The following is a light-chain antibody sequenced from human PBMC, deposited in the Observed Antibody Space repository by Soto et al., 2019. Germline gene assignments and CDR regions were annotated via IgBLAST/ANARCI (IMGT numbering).Light chain of an antibody. CDR2: LNSDGSH. J-gene: IGLJ2*01. Sequence: QSVLTQSPSASASLEASVKLTCTLSSGHSSYAIAWHQQQPEKGPRYLMKLNSDGSHSKGDGIPDRFSGSSSGAERYLTISSIQSEDEADYYCQTWGSGPVVFGGGTKLTVL. CDR1: SGHSSYA. CDR3: QTWGSGPVV. V-gene: IGLV4-69*01.